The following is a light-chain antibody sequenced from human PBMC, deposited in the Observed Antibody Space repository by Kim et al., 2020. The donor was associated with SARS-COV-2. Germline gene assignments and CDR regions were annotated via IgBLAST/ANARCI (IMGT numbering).Light chain of an antibody. CDR3: QHRQT. V-gene: IGKV1-5*01. Sequence: STLPASVGDGVTITCRATQHVAGGLAWYQQKPGRAPKLLIYGASTLDRGVPSRFRGSGSGTEFTLTIDSLQPDDFASYYCQHRQTFGRGTKVDIK. J-gene: IGKJ1*01. CDR2: GAS. CDR1: QHVAGG.